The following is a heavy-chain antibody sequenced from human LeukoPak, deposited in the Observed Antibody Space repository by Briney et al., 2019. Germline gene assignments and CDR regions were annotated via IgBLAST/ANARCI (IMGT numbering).Heavy chain of an antibody. CDR3: ARDSGSYRNWFDP. D-gene: IGHD1-26*01. V-gene: IGHV1-3*01. CDR2: INAGNGNT. CDR1: GYTFTSYA. Sequence: EASVKVSCKASGYTFTSYAMHWVRQAPGQRLEWMGWINAGNGNTKYSQKFQGRVTITRDTSASTAYMELSSLRSEDTAVYYCARDSGSYRNWFDPWGQGTLVTVSS. J-gene: IGHJ5*02.